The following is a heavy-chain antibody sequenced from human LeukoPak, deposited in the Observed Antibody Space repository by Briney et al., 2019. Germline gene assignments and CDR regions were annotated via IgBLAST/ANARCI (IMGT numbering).Heavy chain of an antibody. J-gene: IGHJ3*02. V-gene: IGHV3-7*01. CDR2: IKQDGSEK. CDR1: GFTFSSYW. D-gene: IGHD3-16*01. Sequence: GSLRLSCAATGFTFSSYWMSWVRQAPGKGLEWVANIKQDGSEKYYVDSVKGRFTISRDNAKNSLYLQMNSLRAEDTAVYYCARDLYDGDAFDIWGQGTMVTVSS. CDR3: ARDLYDGDAFDI.